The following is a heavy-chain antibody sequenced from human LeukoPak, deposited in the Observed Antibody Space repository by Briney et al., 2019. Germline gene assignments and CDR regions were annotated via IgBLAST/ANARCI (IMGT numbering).Heavy chain of an antibody. CDR3: ASHVSYSSWFDS. V-gene: IGHV4-39*02. J-gene: IGHJ5*01. Sequence: SETLSLTCTVSGGSISSSNHYWGWIRQPPGKGLEWIGSIFYSGSAYYNPSLKSRVTISVDTSKNHFSLKLNSVTAADTAVYYCASHVSYSSWFDSWGQGTLVTVSS. D-gene: IGHD5-18*01. CDR1: GGSISSSNHY. CDR2: IFYSGSA.